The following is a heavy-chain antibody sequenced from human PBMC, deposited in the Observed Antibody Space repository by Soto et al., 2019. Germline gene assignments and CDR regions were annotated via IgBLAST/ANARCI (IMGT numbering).Heavy chain of an antibody. CDR2: ISSSSSYI. Sequence: EVQLVESGGGLVKPGGSLRLSCAASGFTFSSYSMNWVRQAPGKGLEWVSSISSSSSYIYYADSVKGRFTISRDNAKNSLYLQMISLRAEDTAVYYCARNLVIAYSFQHWGQGTLVTVSS. D-gene: IGHD2-21*01. J-gene: IGHJ1*01. V-gene: IGHV3-21*01. CDR1: GFTFSSYS. CDR3: ARNLVIAYSFQH.